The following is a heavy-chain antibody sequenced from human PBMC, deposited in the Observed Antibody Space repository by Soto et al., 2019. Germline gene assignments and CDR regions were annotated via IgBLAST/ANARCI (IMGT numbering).Heavy chain of an antibody. CDR3: AHRHGGEQQLVDGVDAFDI. CDR2: IYWDDDK. CDR1: GFSLSTSGVG. D-gene: IGHD6-13*01. V-gene: IGHV2-5*02. Sequence: QITLKESGPTLVKPTQTLTLTCTFSGFSLSTSGVGVGWIRQPPGKALEWLALIYWDDDKRYSPSLKSRLTITEATSKNQVLLTITNMDPVDTATYDCAHRHGGEQQLVDGVDAFDIWGQGTMVTVSS. J-gene: IGHJ3*02.